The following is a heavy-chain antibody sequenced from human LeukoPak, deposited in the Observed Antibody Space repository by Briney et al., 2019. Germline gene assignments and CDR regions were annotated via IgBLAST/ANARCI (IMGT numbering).Heavy chain of an antibody. Sequence: GASVKVSCKASGGTFSSYAISWVRQAPGQGLEWMGRIIPILGIANYAQKFQGRVTITADKSTSTAYMELSSLRSEDTAVYYCAREVLVATIDVDNKTPFDYWGQGTLVTVSS. V-gene: IGHV1-69*04. J-gene: IGHJ4*02. D-gene: IGHD5-12*01. CDR2: IIPILGIA. CDR3: AREVLVATIDVDNKTPFDY. CDR1: GGTFSSYA.